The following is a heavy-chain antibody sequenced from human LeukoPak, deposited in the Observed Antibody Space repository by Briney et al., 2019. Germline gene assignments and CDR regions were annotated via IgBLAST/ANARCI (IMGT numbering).Heavy chain of an antibody. Sequence: SETLSLTCTVSGGSISSGSYYWSWIRQPAGKGLGWIGRIYTSGSTNYNPSLKSRVTISVDTSKNQFSLKLSSVTAADTAVYYCARDSDYGSGSYPHYWGQGTLVTVSS. CDR3: ARDSDYGSGSYPHY. CDR1: GGSISSGSYY. V-gene: IGHV4-61*02. CDR2: IYTSGST. J-gene: IGHJ4*02. D-gene: IGHD3-10*01.